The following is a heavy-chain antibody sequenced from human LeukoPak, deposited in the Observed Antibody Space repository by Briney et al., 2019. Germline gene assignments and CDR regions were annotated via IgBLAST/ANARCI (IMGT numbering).Heavy chain of an antibody. CDR1: GFTFSSYW. V-gene: IGHV3-74*01. Sequence: GGSLRLSCVASGFTFSSYWMHWVRQAPGKGLVWVSRINSDGSSTNYADSVEGRFTISRDNARNTLYLQMNSLRAEDTAVYYCARGVDTALVTGGYNWFDPWGQGTLVTVSP. J-gene: IGHJ5*02. CDR2: INSDGSST. CDR3: ARGVDTALVTGGYNWFDP. D-gene: IGHD5-18*01.